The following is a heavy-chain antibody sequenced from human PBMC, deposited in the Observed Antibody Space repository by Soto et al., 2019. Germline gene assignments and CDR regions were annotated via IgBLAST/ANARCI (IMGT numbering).Heavy chain of an antibody. D-gene: IGHD3-16*01. V-gene: IGHV4-34*01. CDR3: ARDRVMLTFGGASEEWGIDS. CDR1: GESFSCYI. CDR2: INHSGSA. J-gene: IGHJ4*02. Sequence: PSETLSLTCAVYGESFSCYIWTWIRQTPGKGLQWIGQINHSGSASYNPSLKSRVTISVHTSNSQFSLELSSVTAADTAVYYCARDRVMLTFGGASEEWGIDSWGPGTLVTVSS.